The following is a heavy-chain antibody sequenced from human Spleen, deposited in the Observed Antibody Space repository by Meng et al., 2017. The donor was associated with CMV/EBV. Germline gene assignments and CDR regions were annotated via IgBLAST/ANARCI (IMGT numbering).Heavy chain of an antibody. J-gene: IGHJ6*02. Sequence: SETLSLTCTVSGGSISSSSYYWGWIRQPPGKGLEWIGSIYYSGSTYYNPSLKSRVTISVDTSKNQFSLKLSSVTAADTAVYYCARDRLVLGYYYYYGMDVWGQGTTVTVSS. CDR3: ARDRLVLGYYYYYGMDV. CDR1: GGSISSSSYY. V-gene: IGHV4-39*02. D-gene: IGHD6-19*01. CDR2: IYYSGST.